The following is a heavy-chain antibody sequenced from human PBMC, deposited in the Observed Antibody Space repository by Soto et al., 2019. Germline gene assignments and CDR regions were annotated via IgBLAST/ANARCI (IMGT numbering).Heavy chain of an antibody. V-gene: IGHV1-46*01. Sequence: VQLVQSGAEVKKPGASVKVSCKASGYTFTSYYIHWVRQAPGQGLEWVGIFNPSSGSTSHAQKFQGRVTMTRDTSTSTVYMELSSLRSDDTAVYYCARVGGNPWYYYGMDVWGQGTTVTVSS. J-gene: IGHJ6*02. CDR3: ARVGGNPWYYYGMDV. D-gene: IGHD4-4*01. CDR2: FNPSSGST. CDR1: GYTFTSYY.